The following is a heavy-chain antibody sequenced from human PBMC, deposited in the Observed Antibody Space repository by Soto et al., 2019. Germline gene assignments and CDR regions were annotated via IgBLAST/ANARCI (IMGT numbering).Heavy chain of an antibody. CDR1: GYPFTSYC. V-gene: IGHV1-3*01. CDR2: INAANGDT. J-gene: IGHJ5*02. Sequence: ASVKVSCKGSGYPFTSYCIHWVRQAPGQRLEWMGWINAANGDTKYSPKFQGRVTITRDTSASTDYMELSSLRSEDTAVYYCVRRHVSATGIDWFDHWGQGTLVTVS. D-gene: IGHD6-13*01. CDR3: VRRHVSATGIDWFDH.